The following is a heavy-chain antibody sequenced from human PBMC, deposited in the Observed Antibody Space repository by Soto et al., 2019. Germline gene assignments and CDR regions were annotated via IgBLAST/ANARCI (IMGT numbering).Heavy chain of an antibody. CDR1: GYTLTSYA. J-gene: IGHJ6*02. D-gene: IGHD6-19*01. V-gene: IGHV1-3*01. CDR2: INAGNGNT. CDR3: ARGKQWLDYYGMDV. Sequence: ASVKVSCKASGYTLTSYAMHWVRQAPGQRLEWMGWINAGNGNTKYSQKFQGRVTITRDTSASTAYMELSSLRSEDTAVYYCARGKQWLDYYGMDVWGQGTTVTVSS.